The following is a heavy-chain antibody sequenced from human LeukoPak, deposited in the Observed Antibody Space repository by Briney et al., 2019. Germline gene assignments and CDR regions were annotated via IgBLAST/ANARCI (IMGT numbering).Heavy chain of an antibody. CDR1: GFTLSSYS. Sequence: PGGSLRLSCAASGFTLSSYSMNWVRQAPGKGLEWVSSISSSSSYIYYADSVKGRFTISRDNAKNSLYLQMNSLRAEDTAVYYCARSGLSRFGFWGQGTLVTVSS. CDR2: ISSSSSYI. J-gene: IGHJ4*02. CDR3: ARSGLSRFGF. V-gene: IGHV3-21*04. D-gene: IGHD2/OR15-2a*01.